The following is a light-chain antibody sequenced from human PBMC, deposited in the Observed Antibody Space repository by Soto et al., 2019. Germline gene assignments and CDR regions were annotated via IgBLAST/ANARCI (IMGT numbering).Light chain of an antibody. CDR1: SSDVGGYNY. V-gene: IGLV2-8*01. J-gene: IGLJ1*01. CDR3: CSYAGSYTHV. CDR2: EVN. Sequence: QSALTQPPSASGSPGQSVAISCTGTSSDVGGYNYVSWYQQHPGKAPKLMIYEVNKRPSGVPDRFSGSKSGNTASLTIYGLQAEDEADYYCCSYAGSYTHVFGTGTKVTVL.